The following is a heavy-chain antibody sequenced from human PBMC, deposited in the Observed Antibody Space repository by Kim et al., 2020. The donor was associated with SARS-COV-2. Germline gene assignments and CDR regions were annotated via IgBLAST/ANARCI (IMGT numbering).Heavy chain of an antibody. Sequence: NYNPSLKSRVTISVDTSKNQFSLKLSSVTAADTAVYYCARIARTDDAFDIWGQGTMVTVSS. CDR3: ARIARTDDAFDI. J-gene: IGHJ3*02. V-gene: IGHV4-59*01. D-gene: IGHD6-6*01.